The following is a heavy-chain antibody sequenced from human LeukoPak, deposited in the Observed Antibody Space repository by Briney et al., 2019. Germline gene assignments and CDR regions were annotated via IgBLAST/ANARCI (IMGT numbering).Heavy chain of an antibody. D-gene: IGHD2-2*02. V-gene: IGHV4-59*12. CDR1: GGSISGYY. J-gene: IGHJ6*03. CDR3: ARVVPAAIPHDYYYYYMDV. CDR2: IYYSGNT. Sequence: SETLSLTCIVSGGSISGYYWVWIRQPPGKGLEWIGYIYYSGNTNYNPSLKSRVTISVDTSKNQFSLKLSSVTAADTAVYYCARVVPAAIPHDYYYYYMDVWGKGTTVTVSS.